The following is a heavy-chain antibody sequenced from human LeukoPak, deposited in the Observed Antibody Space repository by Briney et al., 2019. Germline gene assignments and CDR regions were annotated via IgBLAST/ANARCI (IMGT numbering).Heavy chain of an antibody. V-gene: IGHV3-49*04. CDR3: TKVEWELPRN. J-gene: IGHJ4*02. Sequence: GGSLRLSCAASGFTFSDYYMSWVRQAPGKGLEWVGFIRSKTYGGTTEYDASVKDRFTISRDDSKSIAYLQMNSLKTEDTGVYYCTKVEWELPRNWGQGTLVTVST. CDR2: IRSKTYGGTT. D-gene: IGHD1-26*01. CDR1: GFTFSDYY.